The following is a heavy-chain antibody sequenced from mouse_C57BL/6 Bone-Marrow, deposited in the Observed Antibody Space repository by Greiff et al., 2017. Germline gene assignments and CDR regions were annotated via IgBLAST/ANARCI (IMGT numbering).Heavy chain of an antibody. D-gene: IGHD2-4*01. CDR2: INPSSGYT. J-gene: IGHJ3*01. CDR3: ARSLYDYAEGPWFAY. CDR1: GYTFTSYW. Sequence: QVQLKESGAELAKPGASVKLSCKASGYTFTSYWMHWVKQRPGQGLEWIGYINPSSGYTKYNQKFKDKATLTADKSSSTAYMQLSSLTYEYSAVYYFARSLYDYAEGPWFAYWGQGTLVTVSA. V-gene: IGHV1-7*01.